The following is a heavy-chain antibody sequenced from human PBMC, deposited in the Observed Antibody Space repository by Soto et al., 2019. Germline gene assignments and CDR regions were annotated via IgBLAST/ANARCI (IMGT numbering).Heavy chain of an antibody. Sequence: PGGSLRLSCSASGFPFSSFSIHWVRQAPGEGLEYVSALISNGDYTYYADSVKGRFTISRDNTKNTLYLQMISLRAEDTAVYYCVSIYGSGWYGYWGQGVLVTVSS. CDR2: LISNGDYT. CDR1: GFPFSSFS. D-gene: IGHD6-19*01. V-gene: IGHV3-64D*06. CDR3: VSIYGSGWYGY. J-gene: IGHJ4*02.